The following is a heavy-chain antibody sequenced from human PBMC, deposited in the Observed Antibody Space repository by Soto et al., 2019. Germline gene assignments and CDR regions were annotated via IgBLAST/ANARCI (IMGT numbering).Heavy chain of an antibody. CDR3: ARGSGWYPYYYYYGMDV. CDR1: GGSFSGYY. CDR2: INHSGST. Sequence: SETLSLTCAVYGGSFSGYYWSWIRQPPGKGLEWIGEINHSGSTNYNPSLKSRVTISVDTSKNQFSPKLSSVTAADTAVYYCARGSGWYPYYYYYGMDVWGQGTTVTVSS. D-gene: IGHD6-19*01. V-gene: IGHV4-34*01. J-gene: IGHJ6*02.